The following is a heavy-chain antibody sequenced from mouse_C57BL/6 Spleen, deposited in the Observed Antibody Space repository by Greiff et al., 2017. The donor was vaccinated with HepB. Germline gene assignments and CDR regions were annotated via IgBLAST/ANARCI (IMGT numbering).Heavy chain of an antibody. D-gene: IGHD2-4*01. CDR3: VYYDYDNAMDY. CDR1: GFSLTSYG. Sequence: VKLEESGPGLVQPSQSLSITCTVSGFSLTSYGVHWVRQSPGKGLEWLGVIWRGGSTDYNAAFMSRLSITKDNSTSQVFFKMNSLQADDTAIYYCVYYDYDNAMDYWGQGTSVTVSS. J-gene: IGHJ4*01. V-gene: IGHV2-5*01. CDR2: IWRGGST.